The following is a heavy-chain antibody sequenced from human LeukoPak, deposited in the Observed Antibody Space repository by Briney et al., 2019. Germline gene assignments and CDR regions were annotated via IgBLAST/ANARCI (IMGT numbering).Heavy chain of an antibody. Sequence: SETLSLTCTVSGGSVSSGSYYWGWLRQPPGKGLEWIGYIYYSGSTNYNPSLKSRVTISVDASKNQFSLKLSSVTAADTAVYYCARGVLWRAFDIWGQGTMVTVSS. CDR3: ARGVLWRAFDI. J-gene: IGHJ3*02. D-gene: IGHD2-2*01. CDR1: GGSVSSGSYY. CDR2: IYYSGST. V-gene: IGHV4-61*01.